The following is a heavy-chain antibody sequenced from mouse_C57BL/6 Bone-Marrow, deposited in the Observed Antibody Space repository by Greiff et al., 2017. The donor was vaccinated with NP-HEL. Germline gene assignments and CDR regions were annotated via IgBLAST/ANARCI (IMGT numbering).Heavy chain of an antibody. CDR3: AIFYGYYVGAMDY. J-gene: IGHJ4*01. V-gene: IGHV1-7*01. CDR1: GYTFTSYW. Sequence: QVQLKQSGAELAKPGASVKLSCKASGYTFTSYWMHWVKQRPGQGLEWIGYINPSSGYTTYNQKFKGKATLTADKSSSTAYMQLSSLTYEDSAVYDCAIFYGYYVGAMDYWGQGTSVTVSS. D-gene: IGHD2-3*01. CDR2: INPSSGYT.